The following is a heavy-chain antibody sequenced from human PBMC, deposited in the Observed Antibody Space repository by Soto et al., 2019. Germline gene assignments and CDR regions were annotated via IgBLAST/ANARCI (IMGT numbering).Heavy chain of an antibody. J-gene: IGHJ5*02. D-gene: IGHD3-22*01. V-gene: IGHV4-59*01. CDR3: ARYYYDSSGYYYGSGLRWSDP. Sequence: SETLSLTCTVLGGSIRSYYWSWIRQPPGKGLEWIGYIYYSGSTNYNPSLKSRVTISVDTSKNQFSLKLSSVTAADTAVYYWARYYYDSSGYYYGSGLRWSDPGGQGTLVTVSS. CDR2: IYYSGST. CDR1: GGSIRSYY.